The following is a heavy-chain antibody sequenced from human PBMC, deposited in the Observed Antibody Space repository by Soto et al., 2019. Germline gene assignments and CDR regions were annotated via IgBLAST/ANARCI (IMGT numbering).Heavy chain of an antibody. CDR2: INPNRGGT. Sequence: ASVKVSCKASGYTFTGYYMHWVRQAPGQGLEWMGWINPNRGGTNYAQKFQGWVTMTRDTSISTAYMELSRLRSDDTAVYYCARGDYYDSSGYYSNFQHWGQGTLVTVSS. J-gene: IGHJ1*01. CDR3: ARGDYYDSSGYYSNFQH. CDR1: GYTFTGYY. D-gene: IGHD3-22*01. V-gene: IGHV1-2*04.